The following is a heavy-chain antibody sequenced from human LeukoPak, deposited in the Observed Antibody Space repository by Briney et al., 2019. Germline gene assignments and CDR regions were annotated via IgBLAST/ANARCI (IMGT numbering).Heavy chain of an antibody. CDR1: GFTFRNYA. D-gene: IGHD2-2*02. V-gene: IGHV3-30*15. CDR3: ARDGETAIVYGYVDY. J-gene: IGHJ4*02. CDR2: ISNDGSDK. Sequence: GGSLRLSCVVSGFTFRNYAIHWVRQAPGKGLEWVAVISNDGSDKNHADSVKGRFTISRDSSKNTLYLQMSDLRAEDTAVYYCARDGETAIVYGYVDYWGQGTLVTVSS.